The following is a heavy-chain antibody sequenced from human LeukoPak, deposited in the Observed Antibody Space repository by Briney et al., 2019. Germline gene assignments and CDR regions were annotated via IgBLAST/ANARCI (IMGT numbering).Heavy chain of an antibody. D-gene: IGHD3-22*01. CDR1: GGSISSGGYY. Sequence: SETLSLTCTVSGGSISSGGYYWSWIRQHPGKGLEWIGYIYYSGSTYYNPSLKSRVTISVDTSKNQFSLKLSSVTAADTAVYYCARAGRSSDYYSSWFDPWGQGTLVTVSS. CDR2: IYYSGST. CDR3: ARAGRSSDYYSSWFDP. J-gene: IGHJ5*02. V-gene: IGHV4-31*03.